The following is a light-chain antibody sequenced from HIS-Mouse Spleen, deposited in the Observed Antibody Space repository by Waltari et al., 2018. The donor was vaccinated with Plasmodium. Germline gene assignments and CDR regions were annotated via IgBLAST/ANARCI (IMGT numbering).Light chain of an antibody. Sequence: SYELTQPPSVSVSPGQTARPTCSGHKLGDKYACWYQQKPGQSPVLVIYQDSKRPSGIPERFSGSNSGNTATQTISGTQAMDEADYYCQAWDSSTVVFGGGTKLTVL. CDR3: QAWDSSTVV. J-gene: IGLJ2*01. CDR1: KLGDKY. CDR2: QDS. V-gene: IGLV3-1*01.